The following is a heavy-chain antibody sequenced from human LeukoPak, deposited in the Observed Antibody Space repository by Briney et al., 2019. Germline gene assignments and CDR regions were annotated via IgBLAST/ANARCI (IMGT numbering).Heavy chain of an antibody. CDR3: ATMRITMVRGQFDY. CDR2: FDPVDGET. CDR1: GYTLTELS. Sequence: ASVRVSCKVSGYTLTELSMHWVRQAPGKGLEWMGGFDPVDGETIYAQKFQGRVTMTEDTSTDTAYMELSSLRSEDTAVYYCATMRITMVRGQFDYWGQGTLVTVSS. D-gene: IGHD3-10*01. V-gene: IGHV1-24*01. J-gene: IGHJ4*02.